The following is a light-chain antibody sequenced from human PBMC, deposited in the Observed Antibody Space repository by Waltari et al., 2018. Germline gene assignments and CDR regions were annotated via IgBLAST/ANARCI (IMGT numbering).Light chain of an antibody. J-gene: IGKJ1*01. Sequence: DIQMTQSPSTLSASVGDRIIITCRASQSISSWLAWYQQKPGKAPNLLIYKASSLESGVPSRFSGSGSGTEFTLTISSLQPDDFATYYCQQYNSYPWTFGQGTKVEIK. CDR2: KAS. V-gene: IGKV1-5*03. CDR1: QSISSW. CDR3: QQYNSYPWT.